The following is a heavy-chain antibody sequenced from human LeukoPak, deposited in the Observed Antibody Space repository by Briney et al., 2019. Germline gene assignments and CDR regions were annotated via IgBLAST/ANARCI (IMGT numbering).Heavy chain of an antibody. V-gene: IGHV3-13*01. CDR3: ARGRGYSGYVDY. D-gene: IGHD5-12*01. CDR1: GFTFSDYD. CDR2: IGTTGDT. Sequence: PGGSLRLSCAASGFTFSDYDMYWVRQPTGKGLEWVSTIGTTGDTYYPGSVKGRFTISRDNAENSLYLQVDNLRVGDTAVYYCARGRGYSGYVDYWGQGTLVTVSS. J-gene: IGHJ4*02.